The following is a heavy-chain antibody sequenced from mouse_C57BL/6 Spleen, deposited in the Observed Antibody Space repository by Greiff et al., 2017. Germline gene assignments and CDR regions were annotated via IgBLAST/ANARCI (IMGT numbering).Heavy chain of an antibody. J-gene: IGHJ2*01. CDR1: GYSITSGYD. V-gene: IGHV3-1*01. Sequence: EVQGVESGPGMVKPSQSLSLTCTVTGYSITSGYDWHWIRHFPGNKLEWMGYISYSGSTNYNPSLKSRISITHDTSKNHFFLKLNSVTTEDTATYYCAREEGHENYFDYWGQGTTLTVSS. CDR2: ISYSGST. CDR3: AREEGHENYFDY. D-gene: IGHD6-1*01.